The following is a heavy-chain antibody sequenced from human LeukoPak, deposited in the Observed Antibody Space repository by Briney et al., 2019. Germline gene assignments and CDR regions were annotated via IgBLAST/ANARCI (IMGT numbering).Heavy chain of an antibody. V-gene: IGHV1-69*05. CDR1: GGTFSSYA. J-gene: IGHJ3*02. CDR2: IIPIFGTA. Sequence: SVKGSCKASGGTFSSYAISWVRQAPGQGLEWMGRIIPIFGTANYAQKFQGRVTITTDESTSTAYMELSSLRSEDTAVYYCARDPGTYTGAFDIWGQGTMVTVSS. CDR3: ARDPGTYTGAFDI. D-gene: IGHD3-10*01.